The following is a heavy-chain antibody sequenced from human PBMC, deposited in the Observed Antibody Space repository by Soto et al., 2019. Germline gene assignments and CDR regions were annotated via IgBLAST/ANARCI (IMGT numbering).Heavy chain of an antibody. CDR2: IFPKYTST. Sequence: ASVKVSCKASGYTFTSYYMHWVRQAPGQGLEWMGGIFPKYTSTNYAQKFLGRVTITADESTSTAYMELSSLTSDDTAMYYCASGAFGSGTYFYWGQGTLVTVS. CDR1: GYTFTSYY. V-gene: IGHV1-69*13. J-gene: IGHJ4*01. D-gene: IGHD3-10*01. CDR3: ASGAFGSGTYFY.